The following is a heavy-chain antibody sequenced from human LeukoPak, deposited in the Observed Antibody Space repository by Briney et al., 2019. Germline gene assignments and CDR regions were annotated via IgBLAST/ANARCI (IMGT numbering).Heavy chain of an antibody. CDR1: GFTSIDYD. CDR2: IGIRGDT. V-gene: IGHV3-13*01. Sequence: SGGSLRLSCAASGFTSIDYDMHWVRQVIGKGLEWVSAIGIRGDTHYSGSVKGRFTISRDNAKNSLYLQMNSLRAEDTAVYYCAGDSRGVCFDYWGQGTLVTVSS. D-gene: IGHD3-10*01. J-gene: IGHJ4*02. CDR3: AGDSRGVCFDY.